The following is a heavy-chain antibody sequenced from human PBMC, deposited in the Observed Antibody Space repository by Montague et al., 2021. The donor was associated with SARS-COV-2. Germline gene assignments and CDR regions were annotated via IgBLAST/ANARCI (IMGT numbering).Heavy chain of an antibody. CDR3: ARIRSYDSSGPEDGFDT. Sequence: PALVKPTQTLTLTCTFSGFSLSTSGMCVSWIRQPPGKALEWLALIDWDDDKYYSTSLKTRLTISKDTSKNQVVLTMTNMDPVDTATYYCARIRSYDSSGPEDGFDTWGQGTMVTVSS. J-gene: IGHJ3*02. CDR1: GFSLSTSGMC. V-gene: IGHV2-70*01. CDR2: IDWDDDK. D-gene: IGHD3-22*01.